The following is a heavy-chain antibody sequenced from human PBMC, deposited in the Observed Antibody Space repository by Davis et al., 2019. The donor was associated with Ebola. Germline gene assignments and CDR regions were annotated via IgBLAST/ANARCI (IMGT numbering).Heavy chain of an antibody. Sequence: AASVKVSCKTSGYTFTNYDINWVRQATGQGLEWMGWISAYNGNTNYAQKLQGRVTMTTDTSTSTAYMELRSLRSDDTAVYYCARDQPYGGNSIDYWGQGTLVTVSS. CDR2: ISAYNGNT. CDR1: GYTFTNYD. J-gene: IGHJ4*02. V-gene: IGHV1-18*01. D-gene: IGHD4-23*01. CDR3: ARDQPYGGNSIDY.